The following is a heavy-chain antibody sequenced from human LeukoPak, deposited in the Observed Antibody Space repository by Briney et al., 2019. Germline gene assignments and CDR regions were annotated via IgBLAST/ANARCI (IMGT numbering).Heavy chain of an antibody. J-gene: IGHJ4*02. D-gene: IGHD3-9*01. Sequence: PGGSLRLSCAASGFNFGSYSMTWVRQAPGKGLEWVSVMSADSATTFYADSVKGRFTISRDNAKNTVFLQMSSLRAEDTALYYCASLPTYYDILTGPDFDYWGQGTLVTVSS. CDR2: MSADSATT. V-gene: IGHV3-23*01. CDR3: ASLPTYYDILTGPDFDY. CDR1: GFNFGSYS.